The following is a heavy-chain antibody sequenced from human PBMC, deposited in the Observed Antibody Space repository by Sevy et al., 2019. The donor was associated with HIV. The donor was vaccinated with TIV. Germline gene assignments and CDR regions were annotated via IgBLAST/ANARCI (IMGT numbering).Heavy chain of an antibody. CDR1: GFTFSSYS. D-gene: IGHD4-17*01. V-gene: IGHV3-48*01. J-gene: IGHJ4*02. Sequence: GGSLRLSCAASGFTFSSYSMNWVRQAPGKGLEWVSYISSSSSTIFYADSVKGRFTISRDNAKNSLYLQMNSLTAEDTAVYYCARAEHTYGDYDYFDYWGQGTLVTVSS. CDR3: ARAEHTYGDYDYFDY. CDR2: ISSSSSTI.